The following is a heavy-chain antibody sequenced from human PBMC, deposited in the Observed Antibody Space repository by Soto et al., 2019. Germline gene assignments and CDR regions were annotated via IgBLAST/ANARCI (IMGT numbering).Heavy chain of an antibody. CDR2: ISAYNGNT. Sequence: ASVKVSCTASGYTFTSYGISWVRQAPGQGLEWMGWISAYNGNTNYAQKLQGRVTMTTDTSTSTAHMELRSLRSDDTAVYYCARELIYGSGSYYWGQGTLVTVPQ. CDR1: GYTFTSYG. V-gene: IGHV1-18*01. J-gene: IGHJ4*02. D-gene: IGHD3-10*01. CDR3: ARELIYGSGSYY.